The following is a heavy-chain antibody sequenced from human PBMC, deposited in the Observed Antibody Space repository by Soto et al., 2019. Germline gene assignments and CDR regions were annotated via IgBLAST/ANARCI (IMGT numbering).Heavy chain of an antibody. CDR2: ISAYNGNT. D-gene: IGHD5-18*01. CDR1: GYTLTSYG. Sequence: ASVKVSCKASGYTLTSYGISWVRQAPGQGHEKMRWISAYNGNTNYAQKLQGRVTMTTDTSTSTAYMELRSLRSDDTAVYYCARWGVDTATADAFDIWGQGTMVTVSS. CDR3: ARWGVDTATADAFDI. J-gene: IGHJ3*02. V-gene: IGHV1-18*01.